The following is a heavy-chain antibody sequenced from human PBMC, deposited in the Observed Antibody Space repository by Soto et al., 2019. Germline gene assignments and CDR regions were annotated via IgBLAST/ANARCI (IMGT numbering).Heavy chain of an antibody. CDR3: AREFSNSPEAFDS. J-gene: IGHJ4*02. CDR2: IYYTGST. CDR1: GGSVNSDTFY. V-gene: IGHV4-61*01. Sequence: LTCTVSGGSVNSDTFYWSWIRQPPGRGLEWIGYIYYTGSTNYNPSLKSRITISIDTSRNQFSLKLTSMTAADTAVYYCAREFSNSPEAFDSWGQGSLVTVSS. D-gene: IGHD6-6*01.